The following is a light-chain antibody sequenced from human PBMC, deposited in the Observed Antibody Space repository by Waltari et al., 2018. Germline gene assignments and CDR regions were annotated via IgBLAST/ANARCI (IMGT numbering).Light chain of an antibody. CDR1: QSVLYSYNNKNY. CDR3: MQALDTPT. CDR2: WAS. J-gene: IGKJ2*01. V-gene: IGKV4-1*01. Sequence: DIVMTQSPDSLAVSLGERATINCKSSQSVLYSYNNKNYLAWYQQKPGQPPKLLIYWASTREAGVPERFSGSGSGTEFTLKISRVEAEDVGVYYCMQALDTPTFGQGTKLEIK.